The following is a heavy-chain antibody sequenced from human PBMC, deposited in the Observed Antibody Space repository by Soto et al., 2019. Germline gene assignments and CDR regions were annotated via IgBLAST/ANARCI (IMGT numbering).Heavy chain of an antibody. J-gene: IGHJ5*02. D-gene: IGHD2-8*01. CDR2: ISSRASYT. CDR3: ARRQPMLYLET. V-gene: IGHV3-11*06. CDR1: GFNFSNYY. Sequence: HLVEIGGGLVNPGESLRLSCAASGFNFSNYYMAWVRQAPGKGLEWISYISSRASYTKYADSVDGRFTVSRDNANGSLYLQMNSLRVEDTGIYYCARRQPMLYLETWGQGTLVTVSS.